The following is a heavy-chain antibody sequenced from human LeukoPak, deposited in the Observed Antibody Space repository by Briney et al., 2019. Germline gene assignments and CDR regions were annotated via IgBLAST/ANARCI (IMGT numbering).Heavy chain of an antibody. J-gene: IGHJ4*02. Sequence: SETLSLTCTVSGGSISSGDYYWSWIRQPPGKGLEWIGYIYYSGSTYYNPSLKSRVTISVDTSKNQFSLKLSSVTAADTAVYYCARLWSGYYYFDYWGQGTPVTVPS. CDR1: GGSISSGDYY. D-gene: IGHD3-3*01. CDR3: ARLWSGYYYFDY. CDR2: IYYSGST. V-gene: IGHV4-30-4*08.